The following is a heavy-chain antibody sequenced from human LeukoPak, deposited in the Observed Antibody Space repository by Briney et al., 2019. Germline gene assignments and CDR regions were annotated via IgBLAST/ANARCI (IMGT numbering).Heavy chain of an antibody. CDR2: IYTSGST. CDR1: GGSISNFY. Sequence: SETLSLTCTVSGGSISNFYWSWVRQPAGKGLEWIGRIYTSGSTNYNPSLQSRVTMSVDTSNDQFSLKVSSVTAADTAVYYCARGGSSWYADYWGQGTLVTVSS. D-gene: IGHD6-13*01. V-gene: IGHV4-4*07. J-gene: IGHJ4*02. CDR3: ARGGSSWYADY.